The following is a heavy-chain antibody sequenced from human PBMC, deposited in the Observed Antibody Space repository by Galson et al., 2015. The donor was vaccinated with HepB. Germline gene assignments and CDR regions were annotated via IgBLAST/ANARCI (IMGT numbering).Heavy chain of an antibody. CDR3: AREGQYYYGSLPPDY. Sequence: SLRLSCAASGFTFSSYWMHWVRQAPGKGLVWVSRINSDGSSTSYADSVKGRFTISRDNAKNTLYLQMNSLRAEDTAVYYCAREGQYYYGSLPPDYWGQGTLVTVSS. CDR1: GFTFSSYW. D-gene: IGHD3-10*01. CDR2: INSDGSST. V-gene: IGHV3-74*01. J-gene: IGHJ4*02.